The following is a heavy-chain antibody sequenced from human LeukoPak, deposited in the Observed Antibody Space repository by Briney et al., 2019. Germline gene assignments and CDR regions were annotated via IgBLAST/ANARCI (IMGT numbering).Heavy chain of an antibody. CDR1: GYSFTSYW. J-gene: IGHJ6*03. D-gene: IGHD6-13*01. CDR3: ARQAHLAAATTGNYYYYMDV. CDR2: IYPDDSDT. V-gene: IGHV5-51*01. Sequence: GEPLKISCKGSGYSFTSYWIGWVRQMPWKGLEWIGIIYPDDSDTRYSPSFQGQVTISADKSISTAYLQWSSLKASDTAMYYCARQAHLAAATTGNYYYYMDVWGKGTTVTVSS.